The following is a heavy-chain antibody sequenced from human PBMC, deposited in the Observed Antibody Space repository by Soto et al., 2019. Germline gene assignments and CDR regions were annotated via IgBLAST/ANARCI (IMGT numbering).Heavy chain of an antibody. D-gene: IGHD1-26*01. Sequence: QVQLQESGPGLVKPSQTLSLTCTVSGGSISSGGYYWSWIRQHPGKGLEWIGYIYYSGSTYYNPSLKSRVTISVDAAKNQFSLKLSSVTAADTAVYYCARESGSPRLVDAFDIWGQGTMVTVSS. CDR1: GGSISSGGYY. CDR3: ARESGSPRLVDAFDI. CDR2: IYYSGST. V-gene: IGHV4-31*03. J-gene: IGHJ3*02.